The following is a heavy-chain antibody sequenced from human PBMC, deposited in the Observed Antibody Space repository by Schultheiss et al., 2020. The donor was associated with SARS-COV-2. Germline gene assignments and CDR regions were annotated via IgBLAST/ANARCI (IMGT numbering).Heavy chain of an antibody. D-gene: IGHD3-3*01. CDR3: ARGVDDFWPHPRGNWFDP. CDR1: GFTVSSNY. CDR2: IYSGGST. Sequence: GGSLRLSCAASGFTVSSNYMSWVRQAPGKGLEWVSVIYSGGSTYYADSVKGRFTISRDNSKNTLYLQMNSLRAEDTAVYYCARGVDDFWPHPRGNWFDPWGQGTLVTVS. J-gene: IGHJ5*02. V-gene: IGHV3-66*01.